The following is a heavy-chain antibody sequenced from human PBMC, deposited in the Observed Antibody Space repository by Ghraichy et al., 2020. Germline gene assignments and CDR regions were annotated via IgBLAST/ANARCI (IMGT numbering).Heavy chain of an antibody. CDR3: ARGPFSSGFDP. Sequence: SQTLSLTCAVYGDSVSSNNVYWNWIRQSPSRGLEWLGRTYYRSKWYNDYAVSVKSRITINPDTSKNQFSLQLSSVTPEDTAVDYCARGPFSSGFDPWGQGTLVTVSS. CDR1: GDSVSSNNVY. CDR2: TYYRSKWYN. D-gene: IGHD6-19*01. J-gene: IGHJ5*02. V-gene: IGHV6-1*01.